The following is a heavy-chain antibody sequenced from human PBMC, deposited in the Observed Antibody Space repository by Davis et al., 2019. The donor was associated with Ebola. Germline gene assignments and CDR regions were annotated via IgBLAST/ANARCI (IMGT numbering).Heavy chain of an antibody. D-gene: IGHD3-16*01. CDR3: VRDSVITFGGVILPFDY. CDR2: ISSSGTYI. V-gene: IGHV3-21*01. CDR1: GFTFSSYS. J-gene: IGHJ4*02. Sequence: GESLKISCAASGFTFSSYSMNWVRQAPGKGLEWIASISSSGTYIYYTDSVKGRFTISRDNAKNSLYLQMNSLRAEDTAVYYCVRDSVITFGGVILPFDYWGQGTLVTVSS.